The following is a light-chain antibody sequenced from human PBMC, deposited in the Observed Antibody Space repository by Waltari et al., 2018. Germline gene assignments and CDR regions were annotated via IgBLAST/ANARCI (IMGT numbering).Light chain of an antibody. CDR3: QQYSSFST. CDR2: MAS. J-gene: IGKJ2*01. V-gene: IGKV1-5*03. Sequence: DIQMTQSPSTLSASVGDRVTIPCRARQSVGTWLAWYQKKPGKAPKLLIYMASSLDSGVPSRFSGSGSGTDFTLTISSLQPDDFATYSCQQYSSFSTFGQGTKV. CDR1: QSVGTW.